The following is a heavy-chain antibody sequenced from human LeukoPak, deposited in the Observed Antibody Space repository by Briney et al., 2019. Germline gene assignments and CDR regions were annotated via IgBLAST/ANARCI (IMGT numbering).Heavy chain of an antibody. CDR2: IYYSGTT. CDR1: GGSISGYY. Sequence: SETLSLTCTVTGGSISGYYWSWIRQPPGKGLEWIGFIYYSGTTNYNPSLKSRVTVSVDTSKNQFSLMLSSVTAADTAVYYCARARTVYGEYYFDYWGQGTLVTVSS. D-gene: IGHD3-10*01. J-gene: IGHJ4*02. CDR3: ARARTVYGEYYFDY. V-gene: IGHV4-59*01.